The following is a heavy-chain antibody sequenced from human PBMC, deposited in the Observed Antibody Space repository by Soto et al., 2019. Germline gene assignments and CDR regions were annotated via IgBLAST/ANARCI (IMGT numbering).Heavy chain of an antibody. CDR1: GFNFENYA. V-gene: IGHV3-9*01. CDR2: ISWNSGQL. Sequence: EVLLVESGGGLVQPDRPLRLSCEASGFNFENYAMHWVRQAPGKGLEWVSAISWNSGQLDYAGSVRGRFTISRDNGKNSLYLEMNSLRPDDTALYFCAKDKSTGEYSYYRYMDVWGRGTTDIVSS. CDR3: AKDKSTGEYSYYRYMDV. J-gene: IGHJ6*03. D-gene: IGHD4-17*01.